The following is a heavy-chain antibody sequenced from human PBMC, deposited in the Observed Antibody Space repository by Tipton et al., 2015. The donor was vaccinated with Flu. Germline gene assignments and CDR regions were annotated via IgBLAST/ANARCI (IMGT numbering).Heavy chain of an antibody. Sequence: TLSLTCTVYGGSIRSSSYYWGWIRQPPGKGLEWIVSIYYSGSTNYNPSLKSRVTISVDTTKNQFSLKLSSVTAADTAVYYCARDSQADTGAFDIWGQGTMVTVAS. J-gene: IGHJ3*02. CDR3: ARDSQADTGAFDI. CDR1: GGSIRSSSYY. D-gene: IGHD2-15*01. CDR2: IYYSGST. V-gene: IGHV4-39*07.